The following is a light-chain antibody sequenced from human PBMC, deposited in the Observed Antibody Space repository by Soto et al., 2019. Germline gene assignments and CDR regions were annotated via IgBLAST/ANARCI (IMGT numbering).Light chain of an antibody. J-gene: IGKJ4*01. CDR1: QSVSSY. V-gene: IGKV3-11*01. CDR2: DAS. Sequence: EIVLTQSPATLSLSPGERATLSCRASQSVSSYLAWYQQRPGQAPRLLIYDASNRATGVPARFSGSGSGTDFILTISRVEPEDFAVYYCQQRSNWLTFGGGTKVDI. CDR3: QQRSNWLT.